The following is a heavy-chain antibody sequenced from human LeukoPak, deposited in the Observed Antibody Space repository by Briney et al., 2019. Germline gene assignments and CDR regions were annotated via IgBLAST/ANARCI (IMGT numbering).Heavy chain of an antibody. V-gene: IGHV3-30-3*01. CDR2: ISYDGSNK. Sequence: GGPLRLSCAASGFTFSSYAMHWVRQAPGKGLEWVAVISYDGSNKYYADSVKGRFTISRDNSKNTLYLQMNSLRAEDTAVYYCATKHDYWGQGTLVTVSS. CDR1: GFTFSSYA. J-gene: IGHJ4*02. CDR3: ATKHDY.